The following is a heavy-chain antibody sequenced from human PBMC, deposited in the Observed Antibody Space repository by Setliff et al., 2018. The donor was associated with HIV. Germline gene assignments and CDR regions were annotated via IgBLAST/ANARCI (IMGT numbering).Heavy chain of an antibody. J-gene: IGHJ3*02. V-gene: IGHV5-51*01. CDR1: GNSFDNHW. CDR2: IYTGDSGT. CDR3: ARHQVAMSMLVVQDPGPFDS. Sequence: SGESLKISCRAFGNSFDNHWIAWVRQMPGKGPEWMGLIYTGDSGTKYSPAFQGRVTISADKSIKTTYLQWTSLQSSDTAMYYCARHQVAMSMLVVQDPGPFDSWGQGTRVTVSS. D-gene: IGHD3-10*02.